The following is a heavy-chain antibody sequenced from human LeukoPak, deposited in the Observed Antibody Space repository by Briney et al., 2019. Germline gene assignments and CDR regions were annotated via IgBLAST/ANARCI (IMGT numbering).Heavy chain of an antibody. CDR3: VREDLGVDY. D-gene: IGHD1-26*01. CDR2: LYVNENR. V-gene: IGHV3-53*01. Sequence: GGSLRLSCAASGFTVSSNYMSWVRQAPGKGLEWISILYVNENRYYADSVKGRFIISRDTSKNTLYLQMNSLRAEDTAMYYCVREDLGVDYWGQGTLVTVSS. J-gene: IGHJ4*02. CDR1: GFTVSSNY.